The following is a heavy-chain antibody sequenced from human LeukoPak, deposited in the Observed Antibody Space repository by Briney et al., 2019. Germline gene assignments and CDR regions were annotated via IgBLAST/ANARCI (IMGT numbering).Heavy chain of an antibody. D-gene: IGHD3-10*01. Sequence: ASVKVSCKASGYTFTGYYMHWGRQAPGQGLEWRGWINPNSGGTNYAQKFQGRVTMTRDTSIRTAYTELGRLRSDDTAVYYCARGRYYYYGSGSYYLDYWGQGTLVTVSS. J-gene: IGHJ4*02. V-gene: IGHV1-2*02. CDR3: ARGRYYYYGSGSYYLDY. CDR2: INPNSGGT. CDR1: GYTFTGYY.